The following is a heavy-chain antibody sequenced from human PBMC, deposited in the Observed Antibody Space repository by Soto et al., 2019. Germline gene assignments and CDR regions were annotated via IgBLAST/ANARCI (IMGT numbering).Heavy chain of an antibody. CDR1: GFTFSNYY. J-gene: IGHJ2*01. CDR2: ISSSGSAI. Sequence: GSLRLSCAASGFTFSNYYMTWIRQAPGKGLEWVSYISSSGSAIYYANSVKGRFTISRDYAKNSLYLQMSSLRAEDTALYYCASGYLSALDLWGRGTLVTVPS. CDR3: ASGYLSALDL. V-gene: IGHV3-11*01. D-gene: IGHD1-1*01.